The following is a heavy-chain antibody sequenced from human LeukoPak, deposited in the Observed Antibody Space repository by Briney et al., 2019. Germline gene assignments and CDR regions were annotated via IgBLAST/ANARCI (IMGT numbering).Heavy chain of an antibody. J-gene: IGHJ4*02. CDR1: GYSFTSYW. Sequence: GESLKISCKGSGYSFTSYWIGWARQMPGKGLEWMGIIYPGDSDTRYSPSFQGQVTISADKSISTAYLQWSSLKASDTAMYYCARPLDTAMVISYFDYWGQGTLVTVSS. D-gene: IGHD5-18*01. V-gene: IGHV5-51*01. CDR3: ARPLDTAMVISYFDY. CDR2: IYPGDSDT.